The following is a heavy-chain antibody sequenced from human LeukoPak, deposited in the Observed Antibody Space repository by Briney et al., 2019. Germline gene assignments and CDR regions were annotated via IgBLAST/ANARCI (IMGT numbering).Heavy chain of an antibody. Sequence: GGSLRLSCAASGFTFSSYSVNWVRQAPGKGLEWVSSISSSSSYIYYADSVKGRFTISRDNAKNSLYLQMNSLRAEDTAVYYCARDEVTIFGVVPNWFDPWGQGTLVTVSS. D-gene: IGHD3-3*01. J-gene: IGHJ5*02. CDR3: ARDEVTIFGVVPNWFDP. CDR1: GFTFSSYS. V-gene: IGHV3-21*01. CDR2: ISSSSSYI.